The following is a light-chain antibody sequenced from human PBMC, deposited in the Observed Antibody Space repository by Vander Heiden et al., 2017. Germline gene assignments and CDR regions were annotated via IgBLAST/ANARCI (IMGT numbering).Light chain of an antibody. CDR2: DVT. CDR3: CSYAGSNTVI. CDR1: NSDVGGYNS. J-gene: IGLJ2*01. V-gene: IGLV2-11*01. Sequence: QSALTQPRSVSGSPGRSVTISCTGTNSDVGGYNSVSWYQQHPDIAPKLVIYDVTTRPSGVPDRFSGAKSGNTASLTISGLQADDEGDYYCCSYAGSNTVIFGGGTKLTVL.